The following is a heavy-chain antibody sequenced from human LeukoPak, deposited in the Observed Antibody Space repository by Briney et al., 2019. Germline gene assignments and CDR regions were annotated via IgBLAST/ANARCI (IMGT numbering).Heavy chain of an antibody. J-gene: IGHJ1*01. CDR2: INPDGRDT. Sequence: GGSLRLSCAASGFTFSSHWMSWVRQAPGKGLEWVAHINPDGRDTYYVDSVKGRFTISRDNAQNSMYLQMNSLRVEDTAVYYCTSWGDTTAEYFQRWGQGTLVTVSS. V-gene: IGHV3-7*01. CDR3: TSWGDTTAEYFQR. D-gene: IGHD2-21*02. CDR1: GFTFSSHW.